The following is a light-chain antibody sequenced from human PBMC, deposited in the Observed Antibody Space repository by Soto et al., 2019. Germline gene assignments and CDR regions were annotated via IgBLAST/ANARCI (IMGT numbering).Light chain of an antibody. J-gene: IGKJ5*01. V-gene: IGKV1-5*03. CDR1: QSISAW. CDR3: QQYQSYPLT. Sequence: DIRMTQSPSTLSASVGERVTITCRASQSISAWLAWYQQKPGKAPKLLIYKASNVESGVPSRFSGSGSGTEFTLTISSLQPDDFATYYFQQYQSYPLTFGKGTRLEIK. CDR2: KAS.